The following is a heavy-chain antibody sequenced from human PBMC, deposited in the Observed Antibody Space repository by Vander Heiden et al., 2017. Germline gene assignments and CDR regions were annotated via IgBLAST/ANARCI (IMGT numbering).Heavy chain of an antibody. CDR2: IYYSGST. Sequence: QVQLQESGPGLVKPSQTLSLPCTVSGGSISSGGYYWSWIRQHPGKGLEWIGYIYYSGSTYYNPSLKSRVTISVDTSKNQFSLKLSSVTAADTAVYYCARVDDSSGYYLFDYWGQGTLVTVSS. CDR1: GGSISSGGYY. D-gene: IGHD3-22*01. CDR3: ARVDDSSGYYLFDY. J-gene: IGHJ4*02. V-gene: IGHV4-31*03.